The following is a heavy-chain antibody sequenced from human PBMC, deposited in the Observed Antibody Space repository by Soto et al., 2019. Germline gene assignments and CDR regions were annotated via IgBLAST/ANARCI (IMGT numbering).Heavy chain of an antibody. CDR3: VRGGHNSGWYRTFDF. Sequence: ASVKVSCKSSRGTFTTDAISWVRQAPGQGLEWMGVIIPVFGPPTYAQRFQGRVTISADESTSTAHLELSNLRPEDTAIYYCVRGGHNSGWYRTFDFWGQGTLVTVSS. CDR2: IIPVFGPP. J-gene: IGHJ4*02. D-gene: IGHD6-13*01. CDR1: RGTFTTDA. V-gene: IGHV1-69*13.